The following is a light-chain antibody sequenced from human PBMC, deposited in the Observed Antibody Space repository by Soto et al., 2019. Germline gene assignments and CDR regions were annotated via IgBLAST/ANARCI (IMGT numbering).Light chain of an antibody. Sequence: IVLTQSPATLSLSPGERATLSCRASQNVVTSLSWFQQKPGQVPRLLIYDASNRATGIPARFSGSGSGADFTLTIDSLEPEEFEVYYCQKRRDWPITFGGGTKVQIK. J-gene: IGKJ4*01. CDR3: QKRRDWPIT. CDR2: DAS. CDR1: QNVVTS. V-gene: IGKV3-11*01.